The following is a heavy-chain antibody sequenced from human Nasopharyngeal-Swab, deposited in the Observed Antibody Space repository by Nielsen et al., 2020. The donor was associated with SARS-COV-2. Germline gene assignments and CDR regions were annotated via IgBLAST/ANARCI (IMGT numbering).Heavy chain of an antibody. CDR3: VRDAEMATIINGPAEFDY. CDR1: GFSFDNFP. D-gene: IGHD5-24*01. Sequence: GESLKISCEASGFSFDNFPMNWVRQAPGRGLEWISNIRTSVEGGMFYADSVKGRFTISRDDAKSSLFLQMNSLRVEDTAVYYCVRDAEMATIINGPAEFDYWGQGSLVTVSS. CDR2: IRTSVEGGM. V-gene: IGHV3-48*04. J-gene: IGHJ4*02.